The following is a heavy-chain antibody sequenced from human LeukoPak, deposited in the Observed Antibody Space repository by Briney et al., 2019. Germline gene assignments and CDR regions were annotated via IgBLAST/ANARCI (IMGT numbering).Heavy chain of an antibody. CDR3: ARASGPNYYYYYMDV. J-gene: IGHJ6*03. Sequence: ASVKVSCRASGYTFTSYGISWVRQAPGQGLEWMGWISAYSGNTNYVQKLQGRVTMTTDTSTSTAYMELRSLRSDDTAVYYCARASGPNYYYYYMDVWGKGTTVTVSS. V-gene: IGHV1-18*01. CDR1: GYTFTSYG. CDR2: ISAYSGNT.